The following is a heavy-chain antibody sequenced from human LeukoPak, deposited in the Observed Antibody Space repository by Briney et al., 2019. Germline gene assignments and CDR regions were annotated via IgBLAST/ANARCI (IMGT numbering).Heavy chain of an antibody. V-gene: IGHV4-39*02. D-gene: IGHD3-10*01. J-gene: IGHJ4*02. Sequence: SETLSLTCTVSGGSIRSSDYYWDWIRQPPGKGLEWIGNIYYSGITYYNPSLKSRVTISVDTSKNQFSLKLSSVTAADTAVYYCARDRYGSGSYYIDYWGQGTLVTVSS. CDR1: GGSIRSSDYY. CDR3: ARDRYGSGSYYIDY. CDR2: IYYSGIT.